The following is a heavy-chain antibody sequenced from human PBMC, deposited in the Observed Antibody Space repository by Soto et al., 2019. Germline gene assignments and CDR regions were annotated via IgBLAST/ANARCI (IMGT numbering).Heavy chain of an antibody. D-gene: IGHD3-10*01. CDR3: ARDRFYSGSGALDV. J-gene: IGHJ6*02. CDR1: GFTFIDYW. V-gene: IGHV3-7*01. Sequence: EVQLVESGGGLVQPGGSLRLSCAASGFTFIDYWMNWVRQAPGKGLEWVASIKQDRSETYYVDSVKGRFTISRDNTKNSVYLQMNSLGGEDTAVYYCARDRFYSGSGALDVWGQGTTVTVSS. CDR2: IKQDRSET.